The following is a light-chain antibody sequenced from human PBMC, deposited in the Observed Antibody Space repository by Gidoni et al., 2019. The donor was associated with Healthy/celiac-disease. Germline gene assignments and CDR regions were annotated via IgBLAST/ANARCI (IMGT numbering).Light chain of an antibody. CDR3: QQYNNWPPWT. CDR1: QSVSSN. V-gene: IGKV3-15*01. J-gene: IGKJ1*01. CDR2: GAS. Sequence: EIVMTQSPATLSVSPGERATLACSASQSVSSNLAWFQQKPGQAPRLRIYGASTRATGIPARFSGSGSGTEFTLTISSLQSEDFAVYFCQQYNNWPPWTFGQGTKVELK.